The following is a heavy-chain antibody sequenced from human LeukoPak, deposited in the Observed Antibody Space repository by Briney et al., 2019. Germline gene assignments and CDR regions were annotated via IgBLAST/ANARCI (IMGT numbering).Heavy chain of an antibody. CDR1: GGSIHSY. V-gene: IGHV4-4*07. CDR3: ARGSRGWYGGLYYYYYYMDV. D-gene: IGHD6-19*01. J-gene: IGHJ6*03. CDR2: IYTSGST. Sequence: SETLSLTCTVSGGSIHSYWSWIRQPAGKGLEWIGRIYTSGSTNYNPSLKSRVTMSVDTSKNQFSLKLSSVTAADTAVYYCARGSRGWYGGLYYYYYYMDVWGKGTTVTISS.